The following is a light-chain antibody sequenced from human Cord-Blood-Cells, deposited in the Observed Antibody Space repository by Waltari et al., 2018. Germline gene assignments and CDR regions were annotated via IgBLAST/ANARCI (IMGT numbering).Light chain of an antibody. CDR3: CSYAGSSTFV. Sequence: QSALPQPASVSGSPGQSITISCTGTSSDVGGFNLFSWYQQHPGKAPKLMIYEGSKRPSGVSNRFSGSKSGNTASLTISGLQAEDEADYYCCSYAGSSTFVFGGGTKLTVL. CDR2: EGS. J-gene: IGLJ2*01. V-gene: IGLV2-23*03. CDR1: SSDVGGFNL.